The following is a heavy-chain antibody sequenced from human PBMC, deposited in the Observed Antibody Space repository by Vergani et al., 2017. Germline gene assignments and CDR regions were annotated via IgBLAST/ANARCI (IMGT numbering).Heavy chain of an antibody. J-gene: IGHJ5*02. D-gene: IGHD4-23*01. Sequence: EVQLVQSGAEVKKPGESLKISCKGSGYSFTSYWIGWVRQMPGKGLEWMGIIYPGDSDPRYSPSFQGQVTISADKSISTAYLQWSSLKASDTALYYCARAGYGGNPADNWFDPWGQGTLVTVSS. V-gene: IGHV5-51*01. CDR2: IYPGDSDP. CDR3: ARAGYGGNPADNWFDP. CDR1: GYSFTSYW.